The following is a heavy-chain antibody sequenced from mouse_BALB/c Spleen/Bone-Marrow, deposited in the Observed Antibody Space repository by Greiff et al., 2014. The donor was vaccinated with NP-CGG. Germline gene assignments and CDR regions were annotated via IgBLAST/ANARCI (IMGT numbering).Heavy chain of an antibody. Sequence: QVQLKESGAELVKPGASVKLSCKASGYTFTSYYMYWVKQTPGQGLEWIGEINPSNGGTNFNEKFKSRATLTVDKSSSTAYMQLSSLTSEDSAVYYCKRLPHWGQGTSVTVSS. CDR3: KRLPH. CDR1: GYTFTSYY. CDR2: INPSNGGT. J-gene: IGHJ4*01. V-gene: IGHV1S81*02. D-gene: IGHD6-1*01.